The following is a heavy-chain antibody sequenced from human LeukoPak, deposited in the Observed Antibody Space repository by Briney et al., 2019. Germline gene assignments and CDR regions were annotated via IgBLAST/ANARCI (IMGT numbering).Heavy chain of an antibody. Sequence: PSETLSLTCTVSGGSINNYWVTWLRQSPGEGLEWIVRLYKDGSTKLNPALQSRVIVSADTSNNLFSLKMTSLTAADTAVYYGVAAVGECRDCDHNCFDTWGQGVLVTVSP. V-gene: IGHV4-4*07. CDR1: GGSINNYW. CDR2: LYKDGST. D-gene: IGHD2-21*02. J-gene: IGHJ5*02. CDR3: VAAVGECRDCDHNCFDT.